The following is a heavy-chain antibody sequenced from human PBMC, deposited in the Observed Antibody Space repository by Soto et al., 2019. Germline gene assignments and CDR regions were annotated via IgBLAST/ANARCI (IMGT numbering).Heavy chain of an antibody. Sequence: ASVKVSCKASGGTFSSYTISWVRQAPGQGLEWMGRIIPILGIANYAQKFQGRVTITADKSKNTLYLQMNSLRAEDTAVYYCAKDFASDTMALDYRGQGTLVTVSS. CDR2: IIPILGIA. D-gene: IGHD3-10*01. CDR1: GGTFSSYT. CDR3: AKDFASDTMALDY. V-gene: IGHV1-69*04. J-gene: IGHJ4*02.